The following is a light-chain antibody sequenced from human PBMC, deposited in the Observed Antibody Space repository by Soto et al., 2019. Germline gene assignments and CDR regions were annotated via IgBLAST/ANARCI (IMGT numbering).Light chain of an antibody. J-gene: IGKJ1*01. CDR2: DAS. Sequence: EIVLTQSPATLSLSPGERATLSCRASQSVSRYLAWYQQKPGQAPRLLIYDASNRATGIPARFSGSGSGTDFTLTISGRGPEEFAVYYCQQRSNWPLAFGQGTKVEIK. V-gene: IGKV3-11*01. CDR3: QQRSNWPLA. CDR1: QSVSRY.